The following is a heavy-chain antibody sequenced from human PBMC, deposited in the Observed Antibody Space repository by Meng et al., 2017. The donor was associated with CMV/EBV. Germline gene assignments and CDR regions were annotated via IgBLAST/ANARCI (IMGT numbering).Heavy chain of an antibody. V-gene: IGHV1-69*05. CDR2: IIPIFGTA. Sequence: SVKVSCKASGGTFSSYAISWVRQAPGQGLEGMGGIIPIFGTANYAQKFQGRVTITTDESTSTAYMELSSLRSEDTAVYYCASYEDPSYYDFWSGYYSRNRRRQAGYYYYYGMDVWGQGTTVTVSS. J-gene: IGHJ6*02. CDR1: GGTFSSYA. CDR3: ASYEDPSYYDFWSGYYSRNRRRQAGYYYYYGMDV. D-gene: IGHD3-3*01.